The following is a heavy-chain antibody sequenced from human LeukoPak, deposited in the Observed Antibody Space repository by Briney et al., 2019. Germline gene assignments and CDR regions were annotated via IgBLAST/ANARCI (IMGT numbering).Heavy chain of an antibody. D-gene: IGHD6-19*01. V-gene: IGHV1-3*01. J-gene: IGHJ4*02. CDR3: ARYPLDQYSSGWFDY. CDR1: GYTFTSYA. CDR2: INAGNGNT. Sequence: ASVKVSCKASGYTFTSYAMHWVRQAPGQRLEWMGWINAGNGNTKYSQKFQGRVTITADESTSTAYMELSSLRSEDTAVYYCARYPLDQYSSGWFDYWGQGTLVTVSS.